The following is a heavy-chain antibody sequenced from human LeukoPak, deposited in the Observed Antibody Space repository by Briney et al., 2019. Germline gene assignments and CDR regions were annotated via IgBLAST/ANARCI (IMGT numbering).Heavy chain of an antibody. D-gene: IGHD6-19*01. CDR3: ARSGWYDDFDY. V-gene: IGHV3-48*01. CDR2: LSRSTTII. Sequence: PGGSLRLSCAASGFPFNIYSMNWVRQAPGKGLEWISYLSRSTTIIYYADSVKDRFTISRDNAKNSLYLQMNSLRAEDTAIYYCARSGWYDDFDYLGQGTLVTVSS. J-gene: IGHJ4*02. CDR1: GFPFNIYS.